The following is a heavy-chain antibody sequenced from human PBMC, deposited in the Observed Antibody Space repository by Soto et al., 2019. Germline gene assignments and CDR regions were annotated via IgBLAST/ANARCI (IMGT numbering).Heavy chain of an antibody. CDR2: ISWNSGSI. D-gene: IGHD2-15*01. CDR1: GFTFDDYA. V-gene: IGHV3-9*01. J-gene: IGHJ5*02. Sequence: EVQLVESGGGLVQPGRSLRLSCAASGFTFDDYAMHWVRQAPGKGLEWVSGISWNSGSIGYADSVKGRFTISRDNAKNSLYLQMSSLRAEYTALYYCAKDKARGLRSGGSLYNWFDPWGQGTLVTVSS. CDR3: AKDKARGLRSGGSLYNWFDP.